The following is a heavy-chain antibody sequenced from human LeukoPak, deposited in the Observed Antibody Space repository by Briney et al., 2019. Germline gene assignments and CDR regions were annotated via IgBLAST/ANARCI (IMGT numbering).Heavy chain of an antibody. Sequence: ASVKVSCKASGYTFTSYYIHWVRQAPGQGLEWMGIINPSGGSTSYAQQFQGRVTMTRDTSTSTVYMELSSLRSEDTAVYYCARVFAAAGTGAIGYCGQGALVTVSS. J-gene: IGHJ4*02. CDR1: GYTFTSYY. CDR3: ARVFAAAGTGAIGY. V-gene: IGHV1-46*01. CDR2: INPSGGST. D-gene: IGHD6-13*01.